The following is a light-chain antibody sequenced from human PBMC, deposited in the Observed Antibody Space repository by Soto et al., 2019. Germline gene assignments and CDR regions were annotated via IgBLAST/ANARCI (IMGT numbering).Light chain of an antibody. Sequence: QSVLTQPASVSGSPGQSITISCTGTSSDVGSYNLVSWYQRHPGTAPKLIIFDATKRPSGVSSRFSGSKSGNTASLTISRLQAEDEADYFCCSYAGTATFVVFGGGTKLTVL. J-gene: IGLJ2*01. V-gene: IGLV2-23*02. CDR3: CSYAGTATFVV. CDR1: SSDVGSYNL. CDR2: DAT.